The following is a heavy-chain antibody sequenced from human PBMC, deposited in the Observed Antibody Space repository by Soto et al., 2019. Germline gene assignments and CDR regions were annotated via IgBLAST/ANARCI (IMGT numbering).Heavy chain of an antibody. J-gene: IGHJ6*02. V-gene: IGHV5-51*01. CDR1: GYSFTSYW. Sequence: GESLKISCQGSGYSFTSYWIGWVRQMPGKGLEWMGIIYPGDSDTRYSPSFQGQVTISADKSISTAYLQWSSLKASDTAMYYCARRKLSTPYYYGMDVWGQGTTVTVSS. CDR3: ARRKLSTPYYYGMDV. CDR2: IYPGDSDT.